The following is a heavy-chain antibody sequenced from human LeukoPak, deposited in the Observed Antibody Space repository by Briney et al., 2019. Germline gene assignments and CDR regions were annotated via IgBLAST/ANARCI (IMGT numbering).Heavy chain of an antibody. D-gene: IGHD6-13*01. CDR1: RYTLTGYY. Sequence: ASVKVSRKASRYTLTGYYMQWVRQASGQGLEWMGWINPNSGGTNYAQKFQGRVTMTRDTSISTAYMELSRLRSDDTAVYYCAQSGVAARTFDYWGQGTLVTVSS. J-gene: IGHJ4*02. V-gene: IGHV1-2*02. CDR3: AQSGVAARTFDY. CDR2: INPNSGGT.